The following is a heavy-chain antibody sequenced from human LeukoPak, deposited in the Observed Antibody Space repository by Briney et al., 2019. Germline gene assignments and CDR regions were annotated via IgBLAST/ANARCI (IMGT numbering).Heavy chain of an antibody. Sequence: GGSLRLSCAASGFTFSSNGMHWVRQAPGKGLEWVAVISYDGSNKYYADSVKGRFTISRDNSKNTLYLQMNSLRAEDTAVYYCAKVGGYDDGVDYYYYGMDIWGKGTTVTVSS. D-gene: IGHD5-12*01. CDR2: ISYDGSNK. CDR1: GFTFSSNG. CDR3: AKVGGYDDGVDYYYYGMDI. V-gene: IGHV3-30*18. J-gene: IGHJ6*04.